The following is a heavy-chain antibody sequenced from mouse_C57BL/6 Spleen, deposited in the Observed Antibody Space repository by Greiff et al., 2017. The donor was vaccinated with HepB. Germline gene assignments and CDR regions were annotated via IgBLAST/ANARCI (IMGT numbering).Heavy chain of an antibody. CDR3: ARPRPYYSNSPFAY. V-gene: IGHV1-26*01. CDR1: GYTFTDYY. J-gene: IGHJ3*01. D-gene: IGHD2-5*01. CDR2: INPNNGGT. Sequence: EVQLQQSGPELVKPGASVKISCKASGYTFTDYYMNWVKQSHGKSLEWIGDINPNNGGTSYNQKFKGKATLTVDTSSSTAYMELRSLTSEDSAVYYCARPRPYYSNSPFAYWGQGTLVTVSA.